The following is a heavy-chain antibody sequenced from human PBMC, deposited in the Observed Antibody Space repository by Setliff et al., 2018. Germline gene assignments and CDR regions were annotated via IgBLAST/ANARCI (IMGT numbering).Heavy chain of an antibody. Sequence: PSETLSLTCTVSGGSLSTYYWSWIRQSPGRGLGYIGYVYYNGAADYSPSLKSRVTLSVDTSKNQFSLKLTSVTAADTAVYYCARGGTLRYFDYWGQGTPVTVSS. CDR1: GGSLSTYY. V-gene: IGHV4-59*01. D-gene: IGHD5-12*01. CDR2: VYYNGAA. CDR3: ARGGTLRYFDY. J-gene: IGHJ4*02.